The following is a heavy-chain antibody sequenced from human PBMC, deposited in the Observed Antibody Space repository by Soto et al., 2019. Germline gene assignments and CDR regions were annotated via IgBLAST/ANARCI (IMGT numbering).Heavy chain of an antibody. J-gene: IGHJ4*02. Sequence: QVQLVESGGGVVQPGRSLRLSCAASGFTFSSYAMHWVRQAPGKGLEWVAVISYDGSNKYYADSVKGRFTISRDNSKNTLYLQMNSLRAEDTAVYYCARGGPGYSSSSSGDYWGQGTLVTVSS. CDR1: GFTFSSYA. CDR3: ARGGPGYSSSSSGDY. CDR2: ISYDGSNK. D-gene: IGHD6-6*01. V-gene: IGHV3-30-3*01.